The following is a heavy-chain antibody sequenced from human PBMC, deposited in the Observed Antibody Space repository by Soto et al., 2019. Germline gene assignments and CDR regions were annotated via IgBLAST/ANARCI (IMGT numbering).Heavy chain of an antibody. CDR1: GFTFSSYS. Sequence: GGSLRLSCAASGFTFSSYSMNWVRQAPGKGLEWVSSISSSSSSYIYYADSVKGRFTISRDNAKNSLYLQMNSLRAEDTAVYYCARDGRVAAHSAHYYYYYGMDVWGQGTTVTVSS. D-gene: IGHD6-6*01. CDR2: ISSSSSSYI. V-gene: IGHV3-21*01. J-gene: IGHJ6*02. CDR3: ARDGRVAAHSAHYYYYYGMDV.